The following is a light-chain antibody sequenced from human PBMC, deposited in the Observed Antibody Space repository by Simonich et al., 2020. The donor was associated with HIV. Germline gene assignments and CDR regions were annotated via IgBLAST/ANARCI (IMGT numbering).Light chain of an antibody. J-gene: IGLJ3*02. V-gene: IGLV2-14*03. CDR3: SSYTSRSAWL. CDR1: SSDVGGYNY. Sequence: QSALTQPASVSGSPGQSITISCTGTSSDVGGYNYVSWYQQHPGKAPKLMIYDVIKRPSGISDRFSGSKSGNTASLTISGLQAEDEADYYCSSYTSRSAWLFGGGTKLTVL. CDR2: DVI.